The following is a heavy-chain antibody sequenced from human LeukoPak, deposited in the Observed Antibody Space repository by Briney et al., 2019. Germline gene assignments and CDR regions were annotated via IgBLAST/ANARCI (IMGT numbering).Heavy chain of an antibody. Sequence: SGPALVKPTQTLTLTCSFSGFSLNTSGVCVSWIRQPPGKALEWLARIDLDDDKYYSTSLKTRLTISKDTSKNQVVLTMTNMDPVDTGTYYCARATTIDAFDFWGQGTTVTVS. CDR1: GFSLNTSGVC. D-gene: IGHD1-14*01. V-gene: IGHV2-70*11. J-gene: IGHJ3*01. CDR3: ARATTIDAFDF. CDR2: IDLDDDK.